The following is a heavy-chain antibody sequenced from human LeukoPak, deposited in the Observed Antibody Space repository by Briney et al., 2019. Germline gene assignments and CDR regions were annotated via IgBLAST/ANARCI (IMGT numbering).Heavy chain of an antibody. D-gene: IGHD3-3*01. CDR3: ARDRPPFDFWSGYYRFDY. V-gene: IGHV1-18*01. Sequence: ASVTVSCKASGYTFSSYGISWVRQAPGQGLEWMGWISAYNGNTNYAQKLQGRVTMTTDTSTSTAYMELRSLRSDDTAVYYCARDRPPFDFWSGYYRFDYWGQGTLVTVSS. J-gene: IGHJ4*02. CDR1: GYTFSSYG. CDR2: ISAYNGNT.